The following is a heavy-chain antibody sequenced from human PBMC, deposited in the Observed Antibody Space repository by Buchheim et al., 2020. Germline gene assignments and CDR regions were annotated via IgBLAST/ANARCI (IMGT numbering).Heavy chain of an antibody. CDR3: VRSASYPAYGMDV. Sequence: QVQLQESGPGLVKPSGTLSLTCAVSGGSITSSHWWTWVRQSPGTGLEWIGEIYDTGRTNSNPSLKSRFTMSVDKSKNQFSLKVTSVTAADTAVYYCVRSASYPAYGMDVWGQGTT. V-gene: IGHV4-4*02. CDR2: IYDTGRT. CDR1: GGSITSSHW. J-gene: IGHJ6*02.